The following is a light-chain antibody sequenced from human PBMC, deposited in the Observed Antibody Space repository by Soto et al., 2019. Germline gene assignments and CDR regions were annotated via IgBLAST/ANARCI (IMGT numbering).Light chain of an antibody. CDR1: SSDVGTYDA. CDR2: EVD. V-gene: IGLV2-23*02. J-gene: IGLJ1*01. Sequence: QCVLNRPASGSGAPGQAITISCTGTSSDVGTYDAVSWYQHHPGKVPRLMIYEVDKRPSGVSYRFSGSKSGNTASLTISWLQAEDEADYYCCSYAGTSYVFGSGTKVTVL. CDR3: CSYAGTSYV.